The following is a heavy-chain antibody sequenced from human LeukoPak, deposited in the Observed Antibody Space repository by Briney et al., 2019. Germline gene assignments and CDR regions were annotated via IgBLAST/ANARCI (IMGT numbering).Heavy chain of an antibody. CDR3: AKHDYGDFDGFDY. CDR2: ISGSGGST. J-gene: IGHJ4*02. D-gene: IGHD4-17*01. Sequence: GSLRLSCAASGFTFDDYAMHWVRQAPGKGLEWVSGISGSGGSTYYADSVKGRFTISRDNTKNTLYLQMNSLRAEDTAVYYCAKHDYGDFDGFDYWGQGTLVTVSS. V-gene: IGHV3-23*01. CDR1: GFTFDDYA.